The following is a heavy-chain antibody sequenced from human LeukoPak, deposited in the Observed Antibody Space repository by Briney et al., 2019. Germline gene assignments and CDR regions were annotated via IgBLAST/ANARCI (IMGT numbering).Heavy chain of an antibody. J-gene: IGHJ6*04. D-gene: IGHD3/OR15-3a*01. CDR1: GFSFSSYS. CDR3: ARVYRNEEDFWTPNNYMDV. CDR2: IDSSSSPI. Sequence: PGGSLRFSCAASGFSFSSYSMNWVRQAPGKGLEWVSYIDSSSSPIYYADSVKGRFTISRDNAKKSLYLQMNSLRAEDTAVYYCARVYRNEEDFWTPNNYMDVWGKGTTVTVSS. V-gene: IGHV3-48*01.